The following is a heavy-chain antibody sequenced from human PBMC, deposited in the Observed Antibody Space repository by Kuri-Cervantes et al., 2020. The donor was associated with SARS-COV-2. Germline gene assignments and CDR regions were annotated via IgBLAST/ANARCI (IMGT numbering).Heavy chain of an antibody. V-gene: IGHV2-70*11. D-gene: IGHD6-13*01. Sequence: SGPTLVKPTQTLALTCTFSGFSLNTSGMCVSWIRQPPGKALEWLARIDWDDDKYYSTSLKTRLTISKDTSKSQVVLTMTNMGPVDTATHYCARGIAAAGRVYYYYYMDVWGKGTTVTVSS. CDR2: IDWDDDK. CDR3: ARGIAAAGRVYYYYYMDV. CDR1: GFSLNTSGMC. J-gene: IGHJ6*03.